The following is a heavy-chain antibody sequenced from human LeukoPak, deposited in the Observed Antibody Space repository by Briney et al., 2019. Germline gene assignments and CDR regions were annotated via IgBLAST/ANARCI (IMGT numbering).Heavy chain of an antibody. CDR2: IIPIFGTA. D-gene: IGHD6-6*01. CDR1: GGTFSSYA. CDR3: ARVGIAARTDWYFDL. J-gene: IGHJ2*01. V-gene: IGHV1-69*13. Sequence: SVKVSCKASGGTFSSYAISWVRQAPGQGLEWMGGIIPIFGTANYAQKFQGRVTITADESTSTAYMELSSLRSEDTAVYYCARVGIAARTDWYFDLWGRGTLATVSS.